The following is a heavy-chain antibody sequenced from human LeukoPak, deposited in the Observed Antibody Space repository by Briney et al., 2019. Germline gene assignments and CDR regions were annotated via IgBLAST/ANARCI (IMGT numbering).Heavy chain of an antibody. D-gene: IGHD4-17*01. CDR1: GFTFSGYA. CDR3: ARMGARYGDYGGYYYYYGMDV. J-gene: IGHJ6*02. V-gene: IGHV3-23*01. Sequence: GGSLRLSCAVSGFTFSGYAMSWVRQAPGKGLEWVSAISGSGGSTYYADSVKGRFTIPRDNSKNTLYLQMNSLRAEDTAVYYCARMGARYGDYGGYYYYYGMDVWGQGTTVTVSS. CDR2: ISGSGGST.